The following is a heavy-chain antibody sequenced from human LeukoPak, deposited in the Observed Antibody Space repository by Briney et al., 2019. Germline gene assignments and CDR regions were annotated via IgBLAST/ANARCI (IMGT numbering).Heavy chain of an antibody. Sequence: ASVKVSCKASGSTFTVYYMHWGRQAPGQGLEWMGWINPNSGGTNSAQKFQGRVTMTRDTSISTAYMELSRLSSDDTAVYYCARNYYYGMDVWGQGTTVTVSS. CDR3: ARNYYYGMDV. V-gene: IGHV1-2*02. CDR2: INPNSGGT. J-gene: IGHJ6*02. CDR1: GSTFTVYY.